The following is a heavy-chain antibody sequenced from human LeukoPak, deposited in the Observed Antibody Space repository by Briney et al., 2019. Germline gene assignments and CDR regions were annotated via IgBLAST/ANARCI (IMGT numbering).Heavy chain of an antibody. D-gene: IGHD1-26*01. Sequence: GGSLRLSCAASGFTFSSYTMSWIRQAPGKGLEWVSTIGGSGVTYYADSVKGRFTISRDNSKNTLYLVMTSLRAEDTAVYYCATGIVGEKHFDSGGKGTLVTVS. J-gene: IGHJ4*02. V-gene: IGHV3-23*01. CDR3: ATGIVGEKHFDS. CDR2: IGGSGVT. CDR1: GFTFSSYT.